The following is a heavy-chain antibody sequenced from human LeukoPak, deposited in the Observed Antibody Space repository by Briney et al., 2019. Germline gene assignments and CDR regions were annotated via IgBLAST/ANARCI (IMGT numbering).Heavy chain of an antibody. CDR3: AREKVVGSSWNYYYGMDV. Sequence: GGSLRLSCAASGFTFSSYGMHWVRQAPGKGLEWVAFIRYDGSNKYYADSVKGRFTISRDNSKNTLYLQMNSLRAEDTAVYYCAREKVVGSSWNYYYGMDVWGQGTTVTVSS. CDR2: IRYDGSNK. D-gene: IGHD6-13*01. J-gene: IGHJ6*02. CDR1: GFTFSSYG. V-gene: IGHV3-30*02.